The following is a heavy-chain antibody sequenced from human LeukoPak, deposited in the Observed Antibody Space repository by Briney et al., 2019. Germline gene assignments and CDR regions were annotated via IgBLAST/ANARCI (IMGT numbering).Heavy chain of an antibody. D-gene: IGHD2-15*01. Sequence: ASVKVSCKASGYTFTSYGISWVRQAPGQGLEWMGWISAYNGDTNYAQKLQGRVTMTTDTSTSTAYMELRSLRSDDTAVYYCARDLCSGGSCYALVWFDPWGQGTLVTVSS. CDR2: ISAYNGDT. CDR3: ARDLCSGGSCYALVWFDP. CDR1: GYTFTSYG. V-gene: IGHV1-18*04. J-gene: IGHJ5*02.